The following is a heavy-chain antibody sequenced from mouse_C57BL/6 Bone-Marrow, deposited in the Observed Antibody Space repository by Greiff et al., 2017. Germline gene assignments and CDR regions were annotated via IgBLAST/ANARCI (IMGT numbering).Heavy chain of an antibody. J-gene: IGHJ2*01. V-gene: IGHV1-81*01. Sequence: VHLVESGAELARPGASVKLSCKASGYTFTSYGISWVKQRTGQGLEWIGEIYPRSGNTYYNEKFKGKATLTADKSSSTAYMELRSLTSEDSAVYFCARRGGSILYYFDYWGQGTTLTVSS. CDR1: GYTFTSYG. CDR3: ARRGGSILYYFDY. CDR2: IYPRSGNT. D-gene: IGHD1-1*01.